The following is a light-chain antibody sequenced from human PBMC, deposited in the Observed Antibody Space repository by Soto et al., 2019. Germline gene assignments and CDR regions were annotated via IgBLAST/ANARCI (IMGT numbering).Light chain of an antibody. CDR2: EGT. CDR3: CSLAVAAALV. J-gene: IGLJ2*01. CDR1: SGNVGTFDR. Sequence: QSALAQPVSVSASPGQSITISCTGTSGNVGTFDRVSWNQHHPDKAPKLIIYEGTKRPSGISSRFSGSKSGNTAPLTISGPQAEDDAQYYCCSLAVAAALVFGGGTKVTIL. V-gene: IGLV2-23*01.